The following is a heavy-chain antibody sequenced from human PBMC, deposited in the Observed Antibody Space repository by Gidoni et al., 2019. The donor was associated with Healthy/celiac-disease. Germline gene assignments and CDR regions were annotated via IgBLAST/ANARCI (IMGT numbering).Heavy chain of an antibody. J-gene: IGHJ4*02. V-gene: IGHV1-18*04. CDR3: ARGDADTAVGFDY. Sequence: VQLVQSGAAVKKPGAAVNVSCKASGYTFTSYGSSWVRQARGQGLEWMGWISAYNGNTNYAQQLQGRVTMTTDTSTSTADMELRSLRSDDTAVYYCARGDADTAVGFDYWGQGTLVTVSS. CDR1: GYTFTSYG. CDR2: ISAYNGNT. D-gene: IGHD5-18*01.